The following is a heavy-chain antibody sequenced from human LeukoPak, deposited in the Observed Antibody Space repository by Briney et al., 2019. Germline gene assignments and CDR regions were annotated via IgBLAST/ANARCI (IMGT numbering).Heavy chain of an antibody. Sequence: GESLKISCQGSRYSFSNNWISWVRQMPGKGLEWMGRIDPRDSYITYSPSFQGHVTISVDKSITTAYLQWSTLKASDTATYYCARHFNQYHDSGSYYSNYWYFDLWGRGTLVTVSS. D-gene: IGHD3-10*01. CDR1: RYSFSNNW. J-gene: IGHJ2*01. CDR2: IDPRDSYI. V-gene: IGHV5-10-1*01. CDR3: ARHFNQYHDSGSYYSNYWYFDL.